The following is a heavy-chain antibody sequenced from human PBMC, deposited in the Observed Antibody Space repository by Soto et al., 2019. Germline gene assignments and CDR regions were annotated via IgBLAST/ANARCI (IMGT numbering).Heavy chain of an antibody. CDR2: IYYSGST. V-gene: IGHV4-59*08. CDR1: GGSISSYY. CDR3: ARRYGYSFDY. D-gene: IGHD1-1*01. Sequence: QVQLQESGPGLVKPSETLSLTCTVSGGSISSYYWSWIRQPPGKGLEWIGYIYYSGSTNYNPSLKSRVTISVDTSNTQFSMKLSSVTAADTAVYYCARRYGYSFDYWGQGTLVTVSS. J-gene: IGHJ4*02.